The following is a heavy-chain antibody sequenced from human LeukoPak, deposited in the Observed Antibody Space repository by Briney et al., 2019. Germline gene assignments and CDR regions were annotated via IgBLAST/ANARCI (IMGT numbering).Heavy chain of an antibody. D-gene: IGHD3-22*01. CDR1: GGSISSSSYY. Sequence: SETLSLIRTVSGGSISSSSYYWGWIRQPTGKGLEWIGSIYYSGSTHYNPSLRSRVTISVDTSKNQFSLKLSSVTAADTAVYYCARSSEGRYYYDSSGFSYYYYYMDVWGKGTTVTISS. CDR3: ARSSEGRYYYDSSGFSYYYYYMDV. J-gene: IGHJ6*03. CDR2: IYYSGST. V-gene: IGHV4-39*07.